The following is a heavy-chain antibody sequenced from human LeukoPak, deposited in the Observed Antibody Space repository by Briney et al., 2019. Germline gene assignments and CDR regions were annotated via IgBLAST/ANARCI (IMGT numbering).Heavy chain of an antibody. D-gene: IGHD3-22*01. CDR1: GRTFTGYY. Sequence: GASVKVSCKASGRTFTGYYMHWVRQALGQGLEWMGRINPNSGNTKYSQKFQGRVTMTRDTSISTAYMELSSLRSDDSAVYYCARSNDYYDRSAYSYWGQGTLVTVSS. J-gene: IGHJ4*02. CDR3: ARSNDYYDRSAYSY. V-gene: IGHV1-2*06. CDR2: INPNSGNT.